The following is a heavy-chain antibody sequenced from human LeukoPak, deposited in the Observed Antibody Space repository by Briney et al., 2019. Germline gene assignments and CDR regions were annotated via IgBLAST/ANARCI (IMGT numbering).Heavy chain of an antibody. D-gene: IGHD2-15*01. J-gene: IGHJ4*02. CDR3: ARDVGEGYCSGGSCSDY. CDR2: IIPIFGTA. V-gene: IGHV1-69*05. CDR1: GGTFSSYA. Sequence: ASVKVSCKASGGTFSSYAISWVRQAPGQGLEWMGGIIPIFGTANYAQKFQGRVTITTDESTSTAYMELSSLRSEDTAVYYCARDVGEGYCSGGSCSDYWGQGTLVTVSS.